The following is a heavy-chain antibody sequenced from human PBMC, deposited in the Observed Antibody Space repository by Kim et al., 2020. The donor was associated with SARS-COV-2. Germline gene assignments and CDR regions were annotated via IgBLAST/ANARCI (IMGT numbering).Heavy chain of an antibody. D-gene: IGHD3-22*01. V-gene: IGHV4-59*01. CDR3: ARAPYDSSGYYSDY. Sequence: PPLTSRVTISVDTSTNQFSLKLSSVTAADTAVYYCARAPYDSSGYYSDYWGQGTLVTVSS. J-gene: IGHJ4*02.